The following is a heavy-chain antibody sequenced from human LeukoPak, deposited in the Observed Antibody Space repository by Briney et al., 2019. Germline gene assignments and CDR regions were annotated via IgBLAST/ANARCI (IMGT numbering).Heavy chain of an antibody. J-gene: IGHJ6*02. CDR2: ISCSSSCT. CDR1: GFTFSNYY. D-gene: IGHD2-21*02. V-gene: IGHV3-11*05. Sequence: KPGGSLRLSCAASGFTFSNYYMNWIRQAPGKGLEWVSYISCSSSCTYYADPVKGRFTISRDNTKNSLYLQMNSLRAEDTAVYYCARDLAYCAGDCYPEDRNRYYYGMDVWGQGTTVTVSS. CDR3: ARDLAYCAGDCYPEDRNRYYYGMDV.